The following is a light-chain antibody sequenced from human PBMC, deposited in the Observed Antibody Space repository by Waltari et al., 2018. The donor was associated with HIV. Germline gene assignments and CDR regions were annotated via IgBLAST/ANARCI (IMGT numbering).Light chain of an antibody. V-gene: IGLV1-47*01. J-gene: IGLJ3*02. CDR3: AAWDDNLSGWV. CDR1: SPTLGSTY. CDR2: RNN. Sequence: QSVLTQPPSASGTPGQSVTISCSGSSPTLGSTYVYWYQQLPGPAPKLLIYRNNQRPSWVPDRFSGFKSGTSASLAISGLRSEDEADYYCAAWDDNLSGWVFGGGSKLTIL.